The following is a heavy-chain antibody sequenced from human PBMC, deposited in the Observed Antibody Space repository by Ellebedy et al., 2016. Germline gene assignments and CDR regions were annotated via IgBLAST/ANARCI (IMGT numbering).Heavy chain of an antibody. V-gene: IGHV4-59*12. D-gene: IGHD2/OR15-2a*01. J-gene: IGHJ3*02. CDR3: ARALSDAFDI. CDR2: IYNSGST. CDR1: GDTISSYY. Sequence: SETLSLXXTVSGDTISSYYWSWIRQPPGKGLEWIGYIYNSGSTNYNPSLKSRVTISVDTSKNQFSLKLSSVTAADTAVYYCARALSDAFDIWGQGTMVTVSS.